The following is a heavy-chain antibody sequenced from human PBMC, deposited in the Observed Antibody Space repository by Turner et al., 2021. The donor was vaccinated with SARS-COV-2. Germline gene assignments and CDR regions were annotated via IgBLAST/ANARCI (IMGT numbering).Heavy chain of an antibody. CDR1: GGTFSSYA. J-gene: IGHJ5*02. CDR2: IIPIFGTA. D-gene: IGHD3-22*01. V-gene: IGHV1-69*01. Sequence: QVQLVQSGAEVKKPGSSVKVSCKASGGTFSSYAISWVRQAPGQGLEWMGGIIPIFGTANYEQKFQGRVTITADESTRTAYMELSSLRSEDTAVYYCARARGVDYYDSSGQRFDPWGQGTLVTVSS. CDR3: ARARGVDYYDSSGQRFDP.